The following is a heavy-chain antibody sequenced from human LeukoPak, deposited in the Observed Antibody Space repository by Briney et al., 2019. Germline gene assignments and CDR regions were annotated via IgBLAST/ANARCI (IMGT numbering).Heavy chain of an antibody. CDR3: ARRVTSNWFDP. D-gene: IGHD2-21*02. V-gene: IGHV3-23*01. CDR1: GFAFSSNA. CDR2: ISDSGDST. J-gene: IGHJ5*02. Sequence: PGGSLRLSCVVSGFAFSSNAMAWVRQAPGKGLEWVSTISDSGDSTYYADSVNGRFTISRDNSKNTLYLQMNSLRAEDTAVYYCARRVTSNWFDPWGQGTLVTVSS.